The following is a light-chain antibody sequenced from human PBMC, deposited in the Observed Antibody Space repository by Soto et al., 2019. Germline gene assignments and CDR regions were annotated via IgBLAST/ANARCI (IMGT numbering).Light chain of an antibody. CDR1: QSISSW. CDR2: DAS. CDR3: QQYNSYPHT. J-gene: IGKJ2*01. Sequence: DIQMTQSPSTLSASVGDRVTITCRASQSISSWLAWYQQKPGKAPKLLIYDASSLESGVPSRFSGSGSGTEFTLTISSLQPADFATYYCQQYNSYPHTFGQGTKLEIK. V-gene: IGKV1-5*01.